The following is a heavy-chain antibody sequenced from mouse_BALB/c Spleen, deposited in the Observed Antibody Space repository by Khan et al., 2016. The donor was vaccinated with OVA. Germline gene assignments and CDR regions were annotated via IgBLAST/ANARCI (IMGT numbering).Heavy chain of an antibody. V-gene: IGHV1-31*01. CDR1: GYSFNSYY. Sequence: EVQLQQSGPELMKPGASVKISCKASGYSFNSYYMHWVKQSHGKSIEWIGYIDPFNDLTSYNQKLKGKAILNVDKTSSTADMHLSSLTSEDSAVYYCARSLFAYWVQGTLVTVSA. CDR3: ARSLFAY. CDR2: IDPFNDLT. J-gene: IGHJ3*01.